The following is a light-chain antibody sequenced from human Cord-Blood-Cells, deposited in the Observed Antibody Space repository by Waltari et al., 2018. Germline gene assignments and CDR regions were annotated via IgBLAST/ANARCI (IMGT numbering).Light chain of an antibody. Sequence: HSALTQPASVSGSPGQSITISCTGTSSDVGSYNLVSWYQQHPGKAPKLMIYVVSKRPSGVSNRFSGSKSGNTASLTISGLQAEDEADYYCCSYAGSSTYVFGTGTKVTVL. V-gene: IGLV2-23*02. J-gene: IGLJ1*01. CDR1: SSDVGSYNL. CDR3: CSYAGSSTYV. CDR2: VVS.